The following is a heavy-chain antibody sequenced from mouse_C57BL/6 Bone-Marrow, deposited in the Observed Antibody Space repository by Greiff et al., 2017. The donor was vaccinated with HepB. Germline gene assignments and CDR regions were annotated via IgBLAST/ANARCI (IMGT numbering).Heavy chain of an antibody. J-gene: IGHJ3*01. Sequence: VQLQQSGAELVRPGTSVKMSCKASGYTFTNYWIGWAQQRPGHGLEWIGDIYPGGGYTNYTEKFKGKATLTADKSSSTAYMQFSSLTSEDAAIYYCARDGFDGAWFAYWGQGTLVTVSA. D-gene: IGHD2-2*01. CDR2: IYPGGGYT. V-gene: IGHV1-63*01. CDR1: GYTFTNYW. CDR3: ARDGFDGAWFAY.